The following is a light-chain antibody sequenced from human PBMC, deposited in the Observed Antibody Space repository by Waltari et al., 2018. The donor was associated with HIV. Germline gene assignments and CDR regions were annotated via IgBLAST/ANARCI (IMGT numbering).Light chain of an antibody. CDR2: GAS. CDR3: QQSYGAPFT. V-gene: IGKV1-39*01. CDR1: QKISRY. Sequence: IQMTQSPSALSASVGDTVTITCRASQKISRYINWYQKKVGEAPKHLVYGASSLQSGVPARFLGSGSGSEYFLSISSLKSDDFATYFCQQSYGAPFTFG. J-gene: IGKJ5*01.